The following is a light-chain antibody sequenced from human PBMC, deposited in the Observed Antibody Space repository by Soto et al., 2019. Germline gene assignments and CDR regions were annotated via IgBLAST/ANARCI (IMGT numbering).Light chain of an antibody. V-gene: IGKV1-39*01. Sequence: DIQMTQSPSSLSASVGDRVTIICRASQSISDYLNWYQQKPGKAPKLLIYAASSLQSGVPSRFSGSGSGTDFTLTISSLQPEDFATYYCQQSYSTPRTFGQGTKLEIK. CDR2: AAS. CDR1: QSISDY. CDR3: QQSYSTPRT. J-gene: IGKJ2*01.